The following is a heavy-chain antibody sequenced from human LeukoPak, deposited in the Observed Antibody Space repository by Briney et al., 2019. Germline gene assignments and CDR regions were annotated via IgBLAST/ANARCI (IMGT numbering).Heavy chain of an antibody. D-gene: IGHD5-12*01. V-gene: IGHV4-34*01. Sequence: SETLSLTCVVSGGSFSGYYWSWIRQPPGKGLEWIGEINHGGRTNYSPSLKSRVTISVDTSKNQFSLKLSSVTAADTAVYYCARRGYVRSFDYWGQGTLVTVSS. CDR1: GGSFSGYY. J-gene: IGHJ4*02. CDR3: ARRGYVRSFDY. CDR2: INHGGRT.